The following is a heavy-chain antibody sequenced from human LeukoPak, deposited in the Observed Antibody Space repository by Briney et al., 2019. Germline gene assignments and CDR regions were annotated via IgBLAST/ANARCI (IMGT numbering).Heavy chain of an antibody. V-gene: IGHV1-18*01. CDR1: GYTFTSYG. D-gene: IGHD2-15*01. Sequence: ASVKVSCKASGYTFTSYGITWVRQAPGQGLEWMGWISAYNGNANYAEHLQGGVTMTTDTSTSTAYMELRNLRSDDTAFYYCARDDLDCSGGTCYPDNYWGQGTLVAVSA. CDR3: ARDDLDCSGGTCYPDNY. CDR2: ISAYNGNA. J-gene: IGHJ4*02.